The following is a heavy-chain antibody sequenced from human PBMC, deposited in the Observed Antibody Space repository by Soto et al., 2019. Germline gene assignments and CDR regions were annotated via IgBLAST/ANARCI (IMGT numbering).Heavy chain of an antibody. Sequence: GGSLRLSCAASGFTFSDYAIHWVRQPPGKGLEWVAVISFDGRNEYFADSVKGRFTISRDNSNKMVYLQMDSLRTEDTAVFFCVRDRCSAPTCSRESRWEFFDYWGQGTLVTVSS. CDR2: ISFDGRNE. V-gene: IGHV3-30*03. CDR1: GFTFSDYA. J-gene: IGHJ4*02. CDR3: VRDRCSAPTCSRESRWEFFDY. D-gene: IGHD2-15*01.